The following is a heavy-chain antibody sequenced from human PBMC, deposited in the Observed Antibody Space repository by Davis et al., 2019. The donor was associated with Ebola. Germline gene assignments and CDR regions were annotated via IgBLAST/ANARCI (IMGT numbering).Heavy chain of an antibody. CDR3: AREPPTHGYYGMDV. CDR2: IYYSGST. CDR1: GGSISSGGYY. V-gene: IGHV4-31*03. J-gene: IGHJ6*02. Sequence: PSETLSLTCTVSGGSISSGGYYWSWIRQHPGKGLEWIGYIYYSGSTYYNPSLKSRVTISVDTSKNQFSLKLSSVTAADTAVYYCAREPPTHGYYGMDVWGQGTTVTVSS.